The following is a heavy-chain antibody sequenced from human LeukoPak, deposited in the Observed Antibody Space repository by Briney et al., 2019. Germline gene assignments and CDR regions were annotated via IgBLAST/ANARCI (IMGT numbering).Heavy chain of an antibody. D-gene: IGHD2-15*01. CDR3: ARGYCSGGSCYSALDY. CDR2: IIPIFGTA. V-gene: IGHV1-69*06. CDR1: GGTFSSYA. Sequence: SVKVSCKASGGTFSSYAIIWVRQAPGQGLEWMGGIIPIFGTANYAQKFQCRVTITADKSTSTAYMELSSLRSEDTAVYYCARGYCSGGSCYSALDYWGQGTLVTVSS. J-gene: IGHJ4*02.